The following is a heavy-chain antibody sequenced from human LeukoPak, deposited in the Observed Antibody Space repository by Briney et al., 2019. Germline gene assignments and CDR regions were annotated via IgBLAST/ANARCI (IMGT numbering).Heavy chain of an antibody. D-gene: IGHD2-15*01. J-gene: IGHJ4*02. CDR1: GYTFNTYG. CDR3: LRDALRPRLTPDY. V-gene: IGHV1-18*01. CDR2: ISTYNGDT. Sequence: GASVKVSCKASGYTFNTYGISWVRQAPGQGLEWMGWISTYNGDTNYVQNLQGRVTMTTDTSTSTAYMELMSLRSGDTAVYYCLRDALRPRLTPDYWGQGTLVTVSS.